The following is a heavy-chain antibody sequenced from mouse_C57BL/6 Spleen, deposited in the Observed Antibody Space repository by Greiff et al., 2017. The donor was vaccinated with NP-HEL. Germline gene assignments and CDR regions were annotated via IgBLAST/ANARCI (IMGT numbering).Heavy chain of an antibody. V-gene: IGHV5-16*01. CDR2: INYDGSST. Sequence: EVKLVESEGGLVQPGSSMKLSCTASGFTFSDYYMAWVRQVPEKGLEWVANINYDGSSTYYLDSLKSRFIISRDNAKNILYLQMSSLKSEDTATYYCARGSTGTDFDYWGQGTTLTVSS. CDR3: ARGSTGTDFDY. D-gene: IGHD4-1*02. CDR1: GFTFSDYY. J-gene: IGHJ2*01.